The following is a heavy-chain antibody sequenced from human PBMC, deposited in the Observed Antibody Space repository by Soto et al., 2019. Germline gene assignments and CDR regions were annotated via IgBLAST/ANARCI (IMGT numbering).Heavy chain of an antibody. V-gene: IGHV3-53*01. Sequence: DVQLMESGGGLIQPGESLRLSCAAFGFTISGKKYVAWVRQAPGKGLEWVSALYDLDGSFYAASVKGRFTTSSDSSKTTAYLQMNDLRPDDTAVYYCATWHEREHAYDVWGQGTTVTVSS. D-gene: IGHD1-1*01. CDR1: GFTISGKKY. CDR2: LYDLDGS. J-gene: IGHJ3*01. CDR3: ATWHEREHAYDV.